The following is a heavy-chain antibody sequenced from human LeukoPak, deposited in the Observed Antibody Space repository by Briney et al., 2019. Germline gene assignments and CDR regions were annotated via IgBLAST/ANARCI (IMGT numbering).Heavy chain of an antibody. D-gene: IGHD1-26*01. V-gene: IGHV4-38-2*02. Sequence: ETPSPTCSVSGYSISSDYNWGCIRQPPGKGLVWIGITYHSGSTYYNPSLKCLVTISVDTSKNQYSLKLRSVTAEETAVYYCARGKSRGSHIDYWGQGTLVTVSS. CDR1: GYSISSDYN. CDR3: ARGKSRGSHIDY. CDR2: TYHSGST. J-gene: IGHJ4*02.